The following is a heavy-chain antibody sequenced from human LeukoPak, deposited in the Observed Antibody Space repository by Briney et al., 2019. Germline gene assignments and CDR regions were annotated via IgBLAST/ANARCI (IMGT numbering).Heavy chain of an antibody. CDR3: ARVSGVRNWFDP. CDR2: ISAYNGNT. Sequence: ASVKVSCKASGGTFSSYAISWVRQAPGQGLEWMGWISAYNGNTNYAQKLQGRVTMATDTSTSTAYMELRSLRSDDTAVYYCARVSGVRNWFDPWGQGTLVTISS. CDR1: GGTFSSYA. J-gene: IGHJ5*02. V-gene: IGHV1-18*01. D-gene: IGHD2-8*01.